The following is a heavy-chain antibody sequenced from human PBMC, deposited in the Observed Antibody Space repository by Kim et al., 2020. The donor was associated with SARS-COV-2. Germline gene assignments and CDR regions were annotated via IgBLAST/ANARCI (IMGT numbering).Heavy chain of an antibody. D-gene: IGHD6-13*01. CDR3: ANIAAAGTYDYYYGMDV. Sequence: GGSLRLSCAASGFTFSSYAMSWVRQAPGKGLEWVSAISGSGGSTYYADSVKGRFTISRDNSKNTLYLQMNSLRAEDTAVYYCANIAAAGTYDYYYGMDVWGQGTTVTVSS. J-gene: IGHJ6*02. V-gene: IGHV3-23*01. CDR2: ISGSGGST. CDR1: GFTFSSYA.